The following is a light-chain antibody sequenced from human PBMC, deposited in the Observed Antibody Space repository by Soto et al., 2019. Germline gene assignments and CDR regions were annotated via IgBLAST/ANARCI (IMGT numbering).Light chain of an antibody. CDR1: QSVSSSS. CDR3: QQYGGSPLT. J-gene: IGKJ4*01. V-gene: IGKV3-20*01. Sequence: EIVLTQSPGTLSLSPVESATLSCRAGQSVSSSSLAWYQQKPGQAPRLLFFGVSNRAAGVPDRFGGSGSGADFTLTISRLEPEDFAVYYCQQYGGSPLTFGGGTKVDIK. CDR2: GVS.